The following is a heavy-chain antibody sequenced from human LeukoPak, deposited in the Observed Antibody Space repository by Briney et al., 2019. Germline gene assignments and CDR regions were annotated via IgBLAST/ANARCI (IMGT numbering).Heavy chain of an antibody. D-gene: IGHD6-13*01. Sequence: SVKVSCKASGSTFSSYTISWVRQAPGQGLEWMGRIIPILGIANYAQKFQGRVTITADRSTSTAYMELSSLRSEDTAVYYCAGGYSSSTDYWGQGTLVTVSS. CDR3: AGGYSSSTDY. CDR2: IIPILGIA. V-gene: IGHV1-69*02. J-gene: IGHJ4*02. CDR1: GSTFSSYT.